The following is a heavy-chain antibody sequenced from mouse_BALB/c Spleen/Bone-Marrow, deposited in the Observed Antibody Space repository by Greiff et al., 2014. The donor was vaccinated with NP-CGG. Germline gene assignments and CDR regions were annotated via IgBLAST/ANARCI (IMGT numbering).Heavy chain of an antibody. V-gene: IGHV5-6-5*01. CDR2: ISSGGST. CDR3: AREVDGWYYFDY. Sequence: DVQLVESGGGLVKPGGSLKLSCAASGFTFSSYAMSWVRQTPEKRLEWVASISSGGSTYYPDSVKGRFTISRGNARNILYLQMSSLRSEDTAMYYCAREVDGWYYFDYWGQGTTLTVSS. J-gene: IGHJ2*01. CDR1: GFTFSSYA. D-gene: IGHD2-3*01.